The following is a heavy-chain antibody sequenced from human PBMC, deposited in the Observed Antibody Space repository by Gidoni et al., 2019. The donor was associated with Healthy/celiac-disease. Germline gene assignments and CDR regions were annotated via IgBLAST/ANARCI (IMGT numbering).Heavy chain of an antibody. CDR3: ARDSPVYGSGSYSYYYGMDV. D-gene: IGHD3-10*01. CDR1: GGSISSGGYY. J-gene: IGHJ6*02. Sequence: QVQLQESGPGLVKPSQTLSLTCTVSGGSISSGGYYWSWIRQHPGKCLEWIGYIYYSGSTYYNPSLKRLVTISVDTSTNQFSLKLSSVTAADTAVYYCARDSPVYGSGSYSYYYGMDVWGQGTTVTVSS. CDR2: IYYSGST. V-gene: IGHV4-31*01.